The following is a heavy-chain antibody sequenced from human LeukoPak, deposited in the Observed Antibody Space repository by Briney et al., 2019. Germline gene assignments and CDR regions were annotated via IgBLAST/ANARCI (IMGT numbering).Heavy chain of an antibody. J-gene: IGHJ6*02. CDR3: TTTTVTKDGLDV. Sequence: GGSLTLSCAASGFTSSNAWMSWVRQAPAKGPAWLGRIKSKTDGGTIDYAAPVKGRYTISRDDSETTLYLQMNSLKPEDTAVYYCTTTTVTKDGLDVWGQGTTVTVSS. CDR1: GFTSSNAW. CDR2: IKSKTDGGTI. D-gene: IGHD4-17*01. V-gene: IGHV3-15*01.